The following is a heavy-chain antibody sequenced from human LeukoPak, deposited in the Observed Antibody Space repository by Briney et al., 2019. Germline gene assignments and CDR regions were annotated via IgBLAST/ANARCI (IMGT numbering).Heavy chain of an antibody. V-gene: IGHV1-18*01. CDR2: ISAYNGNT. Sequence: GASVKVSCKASGYTFTSYGISWVRQAPGQGLEWVGWISAYNGNTNYAQKFQGRVTITTDESTSTAYMELSSLRSEDTAVYYCATGDHGVDYWGQGTLVTVSS. D-gene: IGHD3-16*01. CDR1: GYTFTSYG. J-gene: IGHJ4*02. CDR3: ATGDHGVDY.